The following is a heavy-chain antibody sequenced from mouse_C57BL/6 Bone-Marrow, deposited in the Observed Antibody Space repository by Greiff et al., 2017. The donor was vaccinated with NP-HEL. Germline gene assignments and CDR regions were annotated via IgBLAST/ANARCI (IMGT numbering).Heavy chain of an antibody. D-gene: IGHD1-1*01. CDR1: GYTFTSYG. Sequence: QVQLQQSGAELARPGASVKLSCKASGYTFTSYGISWVKQRTGQGLEWIGEIYPRSGNTYYNEKFKGKATLTADKSSSTAYMELRSLTSEDSAVYFCAGPYYYGSSWFAYWGQGTLVTVSA. CDR3: AGPYYYGSSWFAY. V-gene: IGHV1-81*01. CDR2: IYPRSGNT. J-gene: IGHJ3*01.